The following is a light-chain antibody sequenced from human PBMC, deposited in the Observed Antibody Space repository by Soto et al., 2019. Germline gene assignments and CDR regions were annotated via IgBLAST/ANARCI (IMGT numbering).Light chain of an antibody. V-gene: IGKV1-39*01. CDR3: QQSDVSPRT. CDR1: QSISSY. Sequence: DIQMTQSPSPLSASVGDSVTITCRASQSISSYLNWYQQRPGKAPNLLIYDATRLHSGVPPRFSGSGYGTDFTLTSTSLQLEDFATYYCQQSDVSPRTFGQGTKVDIK. J-gene: IGKJ1*01. CDR2: DAT.